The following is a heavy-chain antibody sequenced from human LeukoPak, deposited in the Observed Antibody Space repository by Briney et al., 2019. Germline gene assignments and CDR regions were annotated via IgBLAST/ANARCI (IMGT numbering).Heavy chain of an antibody. CDR1: GFTFSSYS. D-gene: IGHD2-21*01. V-gene: IGHV3-21*01. CDR2: IISSSSYI. Sequence: GGSLRLSCAASGFTFSSYSMNWVRQAPGKGLEWVSSIISSSSYIYYADSVKGRFTISRDNAKNSLYPQMKSLEADGPAVYFFPRSRSRPLLPPPTTSKNSFYYWGQGNLVIVSS. CDR3: PRSRSRPLLPPPTTSKNSFYY. J-gene: IGHJ4*02.